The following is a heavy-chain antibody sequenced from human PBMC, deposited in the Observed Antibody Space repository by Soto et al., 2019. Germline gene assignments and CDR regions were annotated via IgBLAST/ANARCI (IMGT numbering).Heavy chain of an antibody. CDR1: GGSFSGYY. V-gene: IGHV4-34*01. Sequence: QVQLQQWGAGLLKPSETLSLTCAVYGGSFSGYYWSWIRQPPGKGLEWIGEINHSGSTHYSPSLHSRVTISVHTSKNQFSLKLSSVTAADTAVYYCARDHLWSGYPAAFDPWGQGTLVTVSS. CDR2: INHSGST. J-gene: IGHJ5*02. CDR3: ARDHLWSGYPAAFDP. D-gene: IGHD3-3*01.